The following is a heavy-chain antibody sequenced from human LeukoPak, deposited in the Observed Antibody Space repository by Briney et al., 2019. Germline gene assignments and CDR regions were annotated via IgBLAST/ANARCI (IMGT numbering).Heavy chain of an antibody. CDR2: ISWNSGSI. V-gene: IGHV3-9*01. D-gene: IGHD3-3*01. J-gene: IGHJ4*02. Sequence: GGSLRLSCAASGFTFDDYAMHWVRQAPGKGLEWVSGISWNSGSIGYADSVRGRFTISRDNAKNSLYLQMNSLKTKDTAVYYCTTDLAIFGVVRGSEKKDDYWGQGTLVTVSS. CDR3: TTDLAIFGVVRGSEKKDDY. CDR1: GFTFDDYA.